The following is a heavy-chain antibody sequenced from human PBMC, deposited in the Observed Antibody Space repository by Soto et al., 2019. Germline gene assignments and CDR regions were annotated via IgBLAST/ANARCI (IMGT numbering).Heavy chain of an antibody. CDR2: IIPIFDTA. CDR1: GGTFSNYA. D-gene: IGHD4-4*01. J-gene: IGHJ5*01. CDR3: ARGAPDSSNWRYGLQTFDS. Sequence: QVQLVQSGAEVKKPGSSVKVSCKASGGTFSNYAISWVRQAPGQGLEWMGGIIPIFDTANYAQKFQGRVTIIADKSTYIVYLQLSSLRSEDTAVYYCARGAPDSSNWRYGLQTFDSWGQGSLVTVSS. V-gene: IGHV1-69*06.